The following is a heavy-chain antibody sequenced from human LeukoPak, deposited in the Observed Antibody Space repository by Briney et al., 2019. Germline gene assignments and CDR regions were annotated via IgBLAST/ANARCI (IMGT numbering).Heavy chain of an antibody. CDR2: IKSKTDGGTT. J-gene: IGHJ4*02. CDR3: TTSREGWFGELLDY. Sequence: GGSLRLSCAASGFTFSDYYMSWIRQAPGKGLEWIGRIKSKTDGGTTHYAAPVKGRFTISRDDSKTTVYLQMNSLETEDTAVYYCTTSREGWFGELLDYWGQGTLVTVSS. D-gene: IGHD3-10*01. V-gene: IGHV3-15*01. CDR1: GFTFSDYY.